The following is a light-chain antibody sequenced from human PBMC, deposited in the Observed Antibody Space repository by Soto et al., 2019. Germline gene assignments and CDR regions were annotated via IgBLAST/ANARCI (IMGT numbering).Light chain of an antibody. CDR1: ESVSSRY. J-gene: IGKJ1*01. CDR2: ATS. Sequence: EIVLTQSPGTLSLSPGERATLSCRASESVSSRYLAWYQQEPVRAPRPLIYATSSRATDVPDRFSGSGSGTDFTLTISRLEPEDFAVYYCQQYGNSLPWTFGQGTKVDIK. CDR3: QQYGNSLPWT. V-gene: IGKV3-20*01.